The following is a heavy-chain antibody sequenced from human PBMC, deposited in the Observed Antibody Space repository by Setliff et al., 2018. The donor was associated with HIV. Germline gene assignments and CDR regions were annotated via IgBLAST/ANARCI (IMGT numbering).Heavy chain of an antibody. Sequence: SETLSLTCTVSGGSISSSSYYWGWIRQPPGKGLEWIGEINHSGSTNYNPSLKSRVTISVDTSKNQFSLKLSSVTAADTAVYYCARRLGATVFYYFDYWGQGTLVTVS. J-gene: IGHJ4*02. D-gene: IGHD3-16*01. CDR3: ARRLGATVFYYFDY. V-gene: IGHV4-39*07. CDR2: INHSGST. CDR1: GGSISSSSYY.